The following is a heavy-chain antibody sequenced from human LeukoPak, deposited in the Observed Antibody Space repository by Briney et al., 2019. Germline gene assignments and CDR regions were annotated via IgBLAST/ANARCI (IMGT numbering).Heavy chain of an antibody. CDR2: IKEDGSEE. D-gene: IGHD3-10*01. CDR1: GFTFSSYW. J-gene: IGHJ4*02. Sequence: GGSLRLSCAASGFTFSSYWMSWVRQAPGKGLEWVATIKEDGSEEYYVDSVKGRFTISRDNAKNSLYLQMNSLRVEDTAVYYCATPRVRGAEPETDCWGQGTLVSVPS. CDR3: ATPRVRGAEPETDC. V-gene: IGHV3-7*05.